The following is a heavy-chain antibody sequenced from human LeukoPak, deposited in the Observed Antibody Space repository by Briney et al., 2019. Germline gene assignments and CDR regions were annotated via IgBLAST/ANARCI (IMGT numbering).Heavy chain of an antibody. CDR1: GFTFISYA. D-gene: IGHD3-10*01. V-gene: IGHV3-23*01. J-gene: IGHJ4*02. Sequence: GGSLRLSCAASGFTFISYAMSWVRQAPGKGLEWVSAISGSGGNTYYADSVKGRFTISRDNSKNTLYLQMNSLRAEDTAVYYCAKHLTGMVDFDYWGQGTLVTVSS. CDR2: ISGSGGNT. CDR3: AKHLTGMVDFDY.